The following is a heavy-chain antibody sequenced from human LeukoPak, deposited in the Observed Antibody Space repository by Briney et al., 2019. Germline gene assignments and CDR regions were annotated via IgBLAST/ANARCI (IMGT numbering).Heavy chain of an antibody. Sequence: ASVKVSCKASGYTLTELSMHWVRQAPGKGLEWMGGFDPEDGETIYAQKFQGRVTMTEDTSTDTAYMELSSLRSEDTAVYYCATTIRIVATIQSFGYWGQGTLVTVSS. D-gene: IGHD5-12*01. CDR3: ATTIRIVATIQSFGY. CDR2: FDPEDGET. V-gene: IGHV1-24*01. CDR1: GYTLTELS. J-gene: IGHJ4*02.